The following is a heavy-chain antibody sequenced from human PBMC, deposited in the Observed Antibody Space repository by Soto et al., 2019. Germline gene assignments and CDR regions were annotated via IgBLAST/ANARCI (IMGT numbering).Heavy chain of an antibody. CDR1: GFTFSSYA. CDR3: AKLVAVAGAYYYGMDV. CDR2: ISGSGGST. J-gene: IGHJ6*02. D-gene: IGHD6-19*01. Sequence: EVQLLESGGGLVQPGGSLRLSCAASGFTFSSYAMSWVRQAPGKGLEWVSAISGSGGSTYYADSVKGRFTISRDNSKNTLYLQMNSLRAEDTAVYYCAKLVAVAGAYYYGMDVWGQGTTVTVSS. V-gene: IGHV3-23*01.